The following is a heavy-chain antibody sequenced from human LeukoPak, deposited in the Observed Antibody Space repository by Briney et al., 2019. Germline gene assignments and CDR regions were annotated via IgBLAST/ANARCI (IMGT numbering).Heavy chain of an antibody. CDR1: GYTFTTAG. D-gene: IGHD3-22*01. CDR2: ISTYHGNT. Sequence: ASVKVSCKASGYTFTTAGIGWVRQAPGQVLEWMGWISTYHGNTNYAQIFQDRVTLTTDTSTSTAYMELRRLRSDDTAVYYCARRPNHYDTSGYDYWGQGTLVTVPS. J-gene: IGHJ4*02. V-gene: IGHV1-18*01. CDR3: ARRPNHYDTSGYDY.